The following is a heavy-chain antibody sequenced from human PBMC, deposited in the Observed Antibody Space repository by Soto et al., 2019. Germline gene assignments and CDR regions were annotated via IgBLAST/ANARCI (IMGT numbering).Heavy chain of an antibody. J-gene: IGHJ4*02. CDR2: IWYDGGNK. D-gene: IGHD3-16*01. V-gene: IGHV3-33*01. CDR1: GFTFSNYG. CDR3: ARDGDVNTGFGKDY. Sequence: GSLRLSCAASGFTFSNYGMHWVRQAPGKGLEWVSFIWYDGGNKYYAESVKGRFTISRDNSKNTLFLQMNSLRAEDTAVYYCARDGDVNTGFGKDYWGQGTLVTVSS.